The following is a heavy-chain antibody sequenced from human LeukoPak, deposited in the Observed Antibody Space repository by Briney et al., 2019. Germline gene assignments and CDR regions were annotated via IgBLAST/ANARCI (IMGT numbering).Heavy chain of an antibody. D-gene: IGHD3-3*01. V-gene: IGHV4-59*01. CDR1: GGSISNYY. Sequence: SETLSLTCNVSGGSISNYYWSWIRQPPGKGLEWIGYIYYSGSTNYNPSLKSRVTISVDTSKNQFSLKLSSVTAADTAVYYCVSIRNFWSGRGYFDYWGQGTLVTVSS. J-gene: IGHJ4*02. CDR3: VSIRNFWSGRGYFDY. CDR2: IYYSGST.